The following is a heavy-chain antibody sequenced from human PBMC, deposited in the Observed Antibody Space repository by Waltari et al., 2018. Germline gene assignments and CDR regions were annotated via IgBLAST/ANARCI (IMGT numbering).Heavy chain of an antibody. V-gene: IGHV4-38-2*01. Sequence: QVQLQESGPGLVKPSETLSLTCAVSGYSISSGYYWGWIRQPPGKGREGIGGSDESGSTDNNPSRKSRVTISVDTAKNQFALKLSSVTAADTAVYYCARVPAIGSSYYYYYMDVWGKGTTVTVSS. CDR3: ARVPAIGSSYYYYYMDV. CDR2: SDESGST. CDR1: GYSISSGYY. D-gene: IGHD1-26*01. J-gene: IGHJ6*03.